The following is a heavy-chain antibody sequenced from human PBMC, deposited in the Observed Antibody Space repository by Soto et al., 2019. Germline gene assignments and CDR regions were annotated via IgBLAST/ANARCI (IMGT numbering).Heavy chain of an antibody. CDR3: ARAEYCSGGSCYSPYYYYYYMDV. CDR2: IYYSGST. CDR1: GGSISSGGYY. Sequence: SETLSLTCTVSGGSISSGGYYWSWIRQHPGKGLEWIGYIYYSGSTYYNPSLKSRVTISVDTSKNQFSLKLSSVTAADTAVYYCARAEYCSGGSCYSPYYYYYYMDVWGKGTTVTVSS. J-gene: IGHJ6*03. V-gene: IGHV4-31*03. D-gene: IGHD2-15*01.